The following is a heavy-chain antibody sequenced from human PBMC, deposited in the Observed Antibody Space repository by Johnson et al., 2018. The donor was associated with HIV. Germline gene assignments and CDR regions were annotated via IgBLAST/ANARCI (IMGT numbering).Heavy chain of an antibody. V-gene: IGHV3-13*01. D-gene: IGHD3-22*01. CDR2: IGTAGDT. CDR1: GFTFSSYD. CDR3: ARGDYHDSSGYFSDAFDI. J-gene: IGHJ3*02. Sequence: EVQLVESGGGLVQPGGSLRLSCAASGFTFSSYDMHWVRQATGKGLEWVSAIGTAGDTYYPGSVKGRFTISRENAKNSLYLQMNSLRAEDTAVYYCARGDYHDSSGYFSDAFDIWGQGTMVTVSS.